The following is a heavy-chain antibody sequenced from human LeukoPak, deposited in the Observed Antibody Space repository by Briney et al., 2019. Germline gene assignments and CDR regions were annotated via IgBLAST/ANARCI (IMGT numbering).Heavy chain of an antibody. V-gene: IGHV3-23*01. CDR1: GFTFSRHG. CDR3: AKDDAWIQFND. J-gene: IGHJ4*02. CDR2: ISPSGDIK. Sequence: GGSLRLSCVASGFTFSRHGMNWVRQAPGKGLEWVSGISPSGDIKYYIDSVKGRFTVSRDNSKNTLYLQINSLGDDDTAVYYCAKDDAWIQFNDWGQGTLVTVSS. D-gene: IGHD5-24*01.